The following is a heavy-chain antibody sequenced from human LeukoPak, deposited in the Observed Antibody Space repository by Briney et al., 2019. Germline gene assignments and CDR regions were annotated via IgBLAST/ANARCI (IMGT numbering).Heavy chain of an antibody. CDR3: ARGDYDFWSGYYIGDY. Sequence: ASVKVSCKASGGTFSSYAISWVRQATGQGLEWMGWMNPNSGNTGYAQKFQGRVTMTRNTSISTAYMELSSLRSEDTAVYYCARGDYDFWSGYYIGDYWGQGTLVTVSS. CDR1: GGTFSSYA. V-gene: IGHV1-8*02. CDR2: MNPNSGNT. D-gene: IGHD3-3*01. J-gene: IGHJ4*02.